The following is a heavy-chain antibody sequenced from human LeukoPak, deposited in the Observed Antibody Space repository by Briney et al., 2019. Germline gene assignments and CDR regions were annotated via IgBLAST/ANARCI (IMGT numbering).Heavy chain of an antibody. J-gene: IGHJ4*02. CDR1: GGSLNNSY. D-gene: IGHD7-27*01. Sequence: PSETLSLTCNVSGGSLNNSYWSWIRQPPGKGLEWLGSIYYAGRTNYNPSLKSRVTVSVDTSNNQFSLKLTSVTAADTAVYYCARAWGFVDYWGQGTLVTVSS. V-gene: IGHV4-59*01. CDR2: IYYAGRT. CDR3: ARAWGFVDY.